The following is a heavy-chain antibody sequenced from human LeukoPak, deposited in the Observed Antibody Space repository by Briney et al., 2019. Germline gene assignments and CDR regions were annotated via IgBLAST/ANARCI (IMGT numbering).Heavy chain of an antibody. CDR3: ARRARIAVAYYYYYYMDV. J-gene: IGHJ6*03. CDR2: ISSISSSST. D-gene: IGHD6-19*01. CDR1: GFTFSSYS. V-gene: IGHV3-48*04. Sequence: GGSLRLSCAASGFTFSSYSMNWVRQAPGKGLEWVSYISSISSSSTYYADSVKGRFTISRDNAKNSLYLQMNSLRAEDTAVYYCARRARIAVAYYYYYYMDVWGKGTTVTVSS.